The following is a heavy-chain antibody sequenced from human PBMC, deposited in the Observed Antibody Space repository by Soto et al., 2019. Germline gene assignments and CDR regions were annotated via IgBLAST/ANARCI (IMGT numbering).Heavy chain of an antibody. Sequence: QVQLVQSGAEVKKPGSSVKVSCKASGGTFSSYTISWVRQAPGQGLEWMGRIIPILVIANYAQKFQGRVTITADKATSTAYMELSSLRSEDTAVYYCARDRALAGSYYYFDDSMDVWGKGTTVTVSS. V-gene: IGHV1-69*08. CDR2: IIPILVIA. CDR3: ARDRALAGSYYYFDDSMDV. CDR1: GGTFSSYT. D-gene: IGHD6-19*01. J-gene: IGHJ6*03.